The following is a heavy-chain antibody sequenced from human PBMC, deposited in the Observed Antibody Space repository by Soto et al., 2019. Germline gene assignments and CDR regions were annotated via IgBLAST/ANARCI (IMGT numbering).Heavy chain of an antibody. J-gene: IGHJ4*02. V-gene: IGHV4-31*03. Sequence: SETLSLTCTVSGGSISSGGYYWSWIRQHPGKGLEWIGYIYYSGSTYYNPSLKSRVTISVDTSKNQFSLKLSSVTAADTAVYYCARDSPPYYYDSSGYYAPQWGQRTLVTVSS. CDR3: ARDSPPYYYDSSGYYAPQ. D-gene: IGHD3-22*01. CDR2: IYYSGST. CDR1: GGSISSGGYY.